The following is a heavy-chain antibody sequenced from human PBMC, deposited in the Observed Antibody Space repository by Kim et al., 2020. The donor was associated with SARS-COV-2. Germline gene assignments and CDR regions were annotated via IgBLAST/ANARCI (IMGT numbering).Heavy chain of an antibody. V-gene: IGHV4-59*11. CDR1: GGSISAHY. D-gene: IGHD4-4*01. CDR2: IHYSGTT. CDR3: AREYSNSYRPLDM. J-gene: IGHJ3*02. Sequence: SETLSLTCTVSGGSISAHYWSWIRQPPGKGPEWIGDIHYSGTTKYSPSLKSRVTITLDTSKNQLSLSLSSVTAADTAVYYCAREYSNSYRPLDMWGQGTMVTVSS.